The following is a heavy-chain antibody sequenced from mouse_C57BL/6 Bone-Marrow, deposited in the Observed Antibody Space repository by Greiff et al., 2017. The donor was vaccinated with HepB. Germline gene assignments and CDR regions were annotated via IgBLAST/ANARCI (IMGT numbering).Heavy chain of an antibody. V-gene: IGHV1-52*01. J-gene: IGHJ4*01. CDR2: IDPSDSET. CDR1: GYTFTSYW. D-gene: IGHD1-1*01. CDR3: ASDYYGSTMDY. Sequence: QVQLKQPGAELVRPGSSVKLSCKASGYTFTSYWMHWVKQRPIQGLEWIGNIDPSDSETPYNQKFKDKATLTVDKSSSTAYMQLSSLTSEDSAVYYCASDYYGSTMDYWGQGTSVTVSS.